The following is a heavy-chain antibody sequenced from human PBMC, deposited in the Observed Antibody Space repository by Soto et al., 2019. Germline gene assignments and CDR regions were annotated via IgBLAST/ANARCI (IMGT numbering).Heavy chain of an antibody. Sequence: ASVKVSCKVSGYTLTELSMHWVRQAPGKGLEWMGGFDPEDGETIYAQKFQGRVTMTEDTSTDTAYMELSSLGSEDTAVYYCATGPYSGSYYYFDYWGQGTLVTVSS. D-gene: IGHD1-26*01. V-gene: IGHV1-24*01. CDR2: FDPEDGET. CDR1: GYTLTELS. J-gene: IGHJ4*02. CDR3: ATGPYSGSYYYFDY.